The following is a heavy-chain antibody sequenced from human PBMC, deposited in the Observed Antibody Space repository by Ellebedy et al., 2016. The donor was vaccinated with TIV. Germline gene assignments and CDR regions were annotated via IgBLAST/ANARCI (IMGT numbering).Heavy chain of an antibody. D-gene: IGHD3-10*01. CDR1: GGSVSSGSHY. V-gene: IGHV4-61*01. Sequence: SETLSLTCTVSGGSVSSGSHYWNWIRQPPGKGLEWIGYSYYIGTTNYNPSFKSQVTISEDASKNQFSLRLGSVTAADTAVYYCAGGSYTPYGMDVWGRGTTVIVSS. CDR2: SYYIGTT. J-gene: IGHJ6*02. CDR3: AGGSYTPYGMDV.